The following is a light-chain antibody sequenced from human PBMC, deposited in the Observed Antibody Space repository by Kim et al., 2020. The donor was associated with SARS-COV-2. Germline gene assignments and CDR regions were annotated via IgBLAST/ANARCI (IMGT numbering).Light chain of an antibody. Sequence: SVSPGQTASISCSGDKLGDKYACWYQQKPGQSPVLVIYQDSKRPSGIPERFSGSNSGNTATLTISGTQAMDEADYYCQAWDSGYVVFGGGTKLTVL. CDR1: KLGDKY. V-gene: IGLV3-1*01. CDR2: QDS. J-gene: IGLJ2*01. CDR3: QAWDSGYVV.